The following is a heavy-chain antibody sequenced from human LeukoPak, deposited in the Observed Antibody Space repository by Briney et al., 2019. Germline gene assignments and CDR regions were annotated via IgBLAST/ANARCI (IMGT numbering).Heavy chain of an antibody. CDR3: ARGPGTRNNWFDP. J-gene: IGHJ5*02. Sequence: SVKVSCKASGGTFSSYAISLVRQAPGQGLEWMGGIIPIFGTANYAQKFQGRVTITADESTSTAYMELSSLRSEDTAVYYCARGPGTRNNWFDPWGQGTLVTVSS. CDR2: IIPIFGTA. V-gene: IGHV1-69*01. CDR1: GGTFSSYA.